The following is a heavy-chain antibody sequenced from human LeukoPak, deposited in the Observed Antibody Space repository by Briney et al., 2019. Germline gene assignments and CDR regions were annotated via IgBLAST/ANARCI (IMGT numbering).Heavy chain of an antibody. CDR2: IYTSGST. Sequence: KPSETLSLTCTVSGGSISSYYWSWLRQPAGKGLEWVGRIYTSGSTNYNPSPKSRVTMSVDTSKHQFSLKLNSVTAADTAVYYCARIYYSRFDPWGQGTLVTVSS. D-gene: IGHD3-10*01. V-gene: IGHV4-4*07. J-gene: IGHJ5*02. CDR3: ARIYYSRFDP. CDR1: GGSISSYY.